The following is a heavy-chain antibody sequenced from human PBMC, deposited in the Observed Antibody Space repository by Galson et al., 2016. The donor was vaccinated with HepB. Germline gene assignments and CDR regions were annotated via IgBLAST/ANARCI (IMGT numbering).Heavy chain of an antibody. J-gene: IGHJ6*02. CDR2: IHYSDNT. V-gene: IGHV4-59*01. Sequence: SETLSLTCTVSGGSISTFHWSWIRQPPGRSLEWIGYIHYSDNTNYNPSLKSRVSISMDTSKNQFTLKMNSVTAADTAVYYCTRTDRSFYYNGMDVWGQGTTVIVSS. CDR1: GGSISTFH. D-gene: IGHD1-14*01. CDR3: TRTDRSFYYNGMDV.